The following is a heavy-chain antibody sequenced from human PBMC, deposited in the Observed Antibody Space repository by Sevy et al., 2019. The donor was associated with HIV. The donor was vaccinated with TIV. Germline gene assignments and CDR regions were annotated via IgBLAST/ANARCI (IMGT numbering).Heavy chain of an antibody. D-gene: IGHD1-26*01. CDR3: STRGGF. CDR2: IKSKTYGGTA. J-gene: IGHJ4*02. CDR1: GITFSNGW. Sequence: GGSLRLSCAASGITFSNGWMSWIRQAPGKGLEWVGRIKSKTYGGTADYAAPVKDRFTISRDDSKNTLYLEMNSLNTGATAVYFCSTRGGFWGQGTVVTVSS. V-gene: IGHV3-15*01.